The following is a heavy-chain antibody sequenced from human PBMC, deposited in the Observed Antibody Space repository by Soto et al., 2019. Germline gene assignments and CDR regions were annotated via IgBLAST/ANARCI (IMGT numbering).Heavy chain of an antibody. CDR2: INHSGST. D-gene: IGHD2-8*02. Sequence: PSETLSLTCTVSGGSIHSYYWTWIRQPPGTGLEWIGEINHSGSTNYNPSLKSRVTISVDTSKNQFSLKLTSVTAADTAVYYCARDKITGLFDYWGQGTLVTVSS. J-gene: IGHJ4*02. CDR1: GGSIHSYY. CDR3: ARDKITGLFDY. V-gene: IGHV4-34*01.